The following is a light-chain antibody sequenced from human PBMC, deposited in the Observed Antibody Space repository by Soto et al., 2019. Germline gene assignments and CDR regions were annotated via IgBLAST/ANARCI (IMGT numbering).Light chain of an antibody. CDR2: GPS. CDR3: HQYHEWPMT. V-gene: IGKV3-15*01. CDR1: QSVNTN. Sequence: EIVMTQSPATLSVSPGERATVSCKTSQSVNTNLAWYQQKPGQVPRLLIYGPSTRANGIPDRFSGSGSGTEFTLTITSLQSEDFAVYYCHQYHEWPMTFGQGTRLEIK. J-gene: IGKJ5*01.